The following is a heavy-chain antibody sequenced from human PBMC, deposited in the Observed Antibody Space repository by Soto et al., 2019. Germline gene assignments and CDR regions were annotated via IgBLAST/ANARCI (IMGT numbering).Heavy chain of an antibody. CDR2: INHSGST. J-gene: IGHJ3*02. CDR1: GGSFSDYY. CDR3: ARRPYYDSSGFFDAFDI. V-gene: IGHV4-34*01. Sequence: SETLSLTCAVYGGSFSDYYWTWIRQPPGKELEWIGEINHSGSTNYNPSLKSRVTISVDTSKNQFSLKLSSVTAADTAVYYCARRPYYDSSGFFDAFDIWGQGTMVT. D-gene: IGHD3-22*01.